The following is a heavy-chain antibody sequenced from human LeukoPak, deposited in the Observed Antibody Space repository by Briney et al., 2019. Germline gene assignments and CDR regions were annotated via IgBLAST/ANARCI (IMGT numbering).Heavy chain of an antibody. Sequence: QPRGSLRLSCAASGFTFSSFWMSWVRQAPGKRLEWVSDIKQDGSRKYYIDSVKGRFTISRDNAKMTLDLQMNSLRAEDTALYYCATSGHSSSWYYFDYWGRGTLVTVSS. CDR3: ATSGHSSSWYYFDY. CDR2: IKQDGSRK. CDR1: GFTFSSFW. J-gene: IGHJ4*02. V-gene: IGHV3-7*01. D-gene: IGHD6-13*01.